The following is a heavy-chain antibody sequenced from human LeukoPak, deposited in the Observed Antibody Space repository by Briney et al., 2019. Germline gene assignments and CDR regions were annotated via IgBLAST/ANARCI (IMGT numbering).Heavy chain of an antibody. CDR3: ARDRKGFYDSGTYGNEGDY. CDR1: GYTFTGYY. CDR2: INPNSGAT. D-gene: IGHD3-10*01. J-gene: IGHJ4*02. V-gene: IGHV1-2*02. Sequence: ASVKVSCKASGYTFTGYYIHWVRQAPGQGLEWMGWINPNSGATYYAQKFQGRASITRDTSISTAYMELSGLRSDDSAMYYCARDRKGFYDSGTYGNEGDYWGQGTQVTVSS.